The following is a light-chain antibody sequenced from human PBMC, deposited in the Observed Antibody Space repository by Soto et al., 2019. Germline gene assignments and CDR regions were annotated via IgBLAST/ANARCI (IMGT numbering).Light chain of an antibody. Sequence: DIQLTQSPSFLSASVGDRVTITCRASQDISNYLAWYQQKAGKAPKLLIYAASTLQSGVPSRFSGSGSRTEFTLTISSLQPEDFATYYCQQFNSYPETFGPGTKVDIK. CDR3: QQFNSYPET. CDR2: AAS. CDR1: QDISNY. V-gene: IGKV1-9*01. J-gene: IGKJ3*01.